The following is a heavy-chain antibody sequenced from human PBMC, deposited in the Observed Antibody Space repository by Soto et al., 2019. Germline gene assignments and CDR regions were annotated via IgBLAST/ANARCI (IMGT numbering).Heavy chain of an antibody. CDR2: IYSGGST. J-gene: IGHJ6*02. V-gene: IGHV3-53*05. D-gene: IGHD6-6*01. CDR1: GFTVSSNY. Sequence: GGSLRLSCAASGFTVSSNYMSWVRQAPGKGLEWVSVIYSGGSTYYADSVKGRFTISRDNSKNTLYLQMNSLRAEDTAVYYCAKDQRKAAPWGMDVWGQGTTVTVSS. CDR3: AKDQRKAAPWGMDV.